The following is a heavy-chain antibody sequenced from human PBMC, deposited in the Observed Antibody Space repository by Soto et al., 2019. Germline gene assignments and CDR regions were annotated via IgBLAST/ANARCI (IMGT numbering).Heavy chain of an antibody. CDR1: GDSISSTSDY. Sequence: PSETLSLTCTVSGDSISSTSDYWGWIRQPPGKGLEWIGYIYYSGSTNYNPSLKSRVTISVDTSKDQFSLKLSSVTAADTAVYYCARDLGTKRHYYGMDVWGQGTTVTVSS. D-gene: IGHD1-1*01. V-gene: IGHV4-61*01. CDR2: IYYSGST. CDR3: ARDLGTKRHYYGMDV. J-gene: IGHJ6*02.